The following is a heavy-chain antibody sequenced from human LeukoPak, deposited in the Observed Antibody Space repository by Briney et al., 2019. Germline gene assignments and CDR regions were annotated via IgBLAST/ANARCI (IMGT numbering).Heavy chain of an antibody. CDR1: GDSVTSNSAA. V-gene: IGHV6-1*01. CDR2: TYYRSKWYN. J-gene: IGHJ4*02. CDR3: ARDPRTPAFDF. D-gene: IGHD1-14*01. Sequence: SQTLSLTCAISGDSVTSNSAAWSWIRQSPSRGLEWLGTTYYRSKWYNDYAVSVKSRITINPDTSKNQFSLQLNSVTPEDTAVYYCARDPRTPAFDFWGQGTLVTVSS.